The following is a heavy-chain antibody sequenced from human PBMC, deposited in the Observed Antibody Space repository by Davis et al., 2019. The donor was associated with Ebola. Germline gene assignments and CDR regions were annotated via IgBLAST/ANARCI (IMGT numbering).Heavy chain of an antibody. CDR1: GGSLTGHY. J-gene: IGHJ4*02. CDR2: ITHSGST. V-gene: IGHV4-34*01. Sequence: MPSETLSLTCDVSGGSLTGHYWSWIRQAPGKGLEWIGEITHSGSTDYNPSLRGRVSISVDTSKTAFSLKMTSVTAADTAMYYCAKGPFVAFDWGQGTLVTVSS. D-gene: IGHD3-3*02. CDR3: AKGPFVAFD.